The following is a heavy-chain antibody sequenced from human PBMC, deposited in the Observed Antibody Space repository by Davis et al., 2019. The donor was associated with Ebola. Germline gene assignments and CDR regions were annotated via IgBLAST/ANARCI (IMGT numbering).Heavy chain of an antibody. Sequence: GESLKISCAASGFTFSSYAMSWVRQAPGKGLEWVPAISGSGGSTYYADSVKGRFTISRDNSKNTLYLQMNSLRAEDTAVYYCARETNSRLLYNWFDPWGQGTLVTVSS. CDR2: ISGSGGST. J-gene: IGHJ5*02. CDR3: ARETNSRLLYNWFDP. CDR1: GFTFSSYA. V-gene: IGHV3-23*01. D-gene: IGHD2-21*01.